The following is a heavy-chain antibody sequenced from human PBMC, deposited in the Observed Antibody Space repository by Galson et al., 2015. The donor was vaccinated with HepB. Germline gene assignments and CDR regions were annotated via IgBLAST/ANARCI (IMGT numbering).Heavy chain of an antibody. CDR2: ISNRAGST. CDR3: AKSFVYGSGSLDY. V-gene: IGHV3-23*01. J-gene: IGHJ4*02. D-gene: IGHD3-10*01. CDR1: GFTFSIYA. Sequence: SLRLSCSATGFTFSIYAMSWVRQAPGKGLEWVSSISNRAGSTYHADSVKGRFTISRDNSKHTLYLQMNSLRAEDTAVYYCAKSFVYGSGSLDYWGQGTLVTVSS.